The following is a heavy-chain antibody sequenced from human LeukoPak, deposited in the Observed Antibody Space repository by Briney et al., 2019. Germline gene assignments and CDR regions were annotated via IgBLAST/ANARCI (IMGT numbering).Heavy chain of an antibody. J-gene: IGHJ3*02. D-gene: IGHD3-3*01. V-gene: IGHV1-18*01. Sequence: ASVKVSCKASGYTFTSYSFNWVRQAPGQGLEWMAWISAYNGNTNYTQKVQGTLTLTRVTSTSTAYMELGGLRSDDNAIYFCARVMSGYTKDPFCIWGQGAVVTFSS. CDR3: ARVMSGYTKDPFCI. CDR2: ISAYNGNT. CDR1: GYTFTSYS.